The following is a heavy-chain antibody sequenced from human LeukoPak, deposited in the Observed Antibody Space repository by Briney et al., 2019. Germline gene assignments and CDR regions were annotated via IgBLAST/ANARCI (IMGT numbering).Heavy chain of an antibody. Sequence: GRSLRLSCAASGFTFSSYGMHWVRQAPGKGLEWVAVISYDGSNKYYADSAKGRFTISRDNSKSTLYLQMNSLRAKDTAVYYCAKLPGDCGGDCYSVYWGQGTLVTVSS. CDR1: GFTFSSYG. J-gene: IGHJ4*02. V-gene: IGHV3-30*18. D-gene: IGHD2-21*02. CDR2: ISYDGSNK. CDR3: AKLPGDCGGDCYSVY.